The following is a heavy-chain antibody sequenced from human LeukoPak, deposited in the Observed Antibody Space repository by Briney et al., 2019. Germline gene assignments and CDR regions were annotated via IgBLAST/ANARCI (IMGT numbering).Heavy chain of an antibody. CDR3: ASRGYDFSSGWFDP. CDR2: IYYSGST. CDR1: GGSISSYY. V-gene: IGHV4-59*08. D-gene: IGHD3-3*01. J-gene: IGHJ5*02. Sequence: SETLSLTCTVSGGSISSYYWSWVRQPPGKGLEWIGYIYYSGSTNYNPSLKSRVTISVDTSKNQFSLKMSSVTAADTAVYYCASRGYDFSSGWFDPWGQGTLATVSS.